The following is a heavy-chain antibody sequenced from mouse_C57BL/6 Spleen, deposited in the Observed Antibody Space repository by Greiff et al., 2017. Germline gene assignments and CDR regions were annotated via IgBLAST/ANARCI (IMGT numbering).Heavy chain of an antibody. V-gene: IGHV5-17*01. D-gene: IGHD1-1*01. Sequence: EVHLVESGGGLVKPGGSLKLSCAASGFTFSDYGMHWVRQAPEKGLEWVAYISSGSSTIYYADTVKGRFTISRDNAKNTLFLQMTSLRSEDTAMYYCARPDYYGSSYHWYFDVWGTGTTVTVSS. J-gene: IGHJ1*03. CDR2: ISSGSSTI. CDR1: GFTFSDYG. CDR3: ARPDYYGSSYHWYFDV.